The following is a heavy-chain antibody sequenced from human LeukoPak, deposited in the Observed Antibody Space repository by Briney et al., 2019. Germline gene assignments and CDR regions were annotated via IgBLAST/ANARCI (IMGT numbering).Heavy chain of an antibody. Sequence: GGSLRLSCAASGLTFSSHWMHWVRQAPGKGLVWVSRITNDGSSTTYADSVKGRFTTSRDNAKNSLYLQINSLRADDTAVYYCARYQVAIDYWGQGTLVTVSA. CDR1: GLTFSSHW. D-gene: IGHD2-2*01. CDR2: ITNDGSST. V-gene: IGHV3-74*01. J-gene: IGHJ4*02. CDR3: ARYQVAIDY.